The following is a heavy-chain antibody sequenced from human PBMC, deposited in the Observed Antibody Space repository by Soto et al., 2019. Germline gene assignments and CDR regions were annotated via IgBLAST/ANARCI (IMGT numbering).Heavy chain of an antibody. D-gene: IGHD2-15*01. J-gene: IGHJ6*02. V-gene: IGHV4-38-2*01. CDR3: ARSEEDSDYYYYGMDV. CDR1: GYSISSGYY. CDR2: IYHSGST. Sequence: PSETLSLTCAVSGYSISSGYYWGWIRQPPGKGLEWIGSIYHSGSTYYNPSLKSRVTISVDTSKNQFSLKLNSVTPEDTAVYYCARSEEDSDYYYYGMDVWGQGTTVTVSS.